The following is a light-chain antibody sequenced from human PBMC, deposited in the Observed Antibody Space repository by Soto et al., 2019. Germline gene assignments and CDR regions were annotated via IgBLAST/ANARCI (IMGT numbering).Light chain of an antibody. CDR1: QSVSSN. CDR3: QQYKNGPSLT. CDR2: GAF. Sequence: EIVMTQSPATLSVSPGERVTLSCRASQSVSSNLAWYQQKPGQAPRLLIYGAFTRATGIPARYSGSGSGTEFSLTISSLWSVDDAVYYSQQYKNGPSLTFGGPSKVEIK. J-gene: IGKJ4*01. V-gene: IGKV3-15*01.